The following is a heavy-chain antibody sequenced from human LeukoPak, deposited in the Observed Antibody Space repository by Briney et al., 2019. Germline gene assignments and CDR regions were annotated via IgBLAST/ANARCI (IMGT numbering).Heavy chain of an antibody. D-gene: IGHD2-2*02. CDR1: GYTFISYT. Sequence: ASVKVSCKASGYTFISYTMHWVRQAPGQGLEWMGWISAYNGDTNYAQNLQGRVTMTTDTSTDTAYMELRSLRSDDTAVYYCARDGLSYTNPNNWFDPWGQGTLVTVSS. J-gene: IGHJ5*02. CDR3: ARDGLSYTNPNNWFDP. V-gene: IGHV1-18*04. CDR2: ISAYNGDT.